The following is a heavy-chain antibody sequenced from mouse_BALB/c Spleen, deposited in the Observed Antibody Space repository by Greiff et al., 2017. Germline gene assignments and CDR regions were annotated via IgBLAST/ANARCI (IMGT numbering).Heavy chain of an antibody. CDR1: GFTFSSYY. V-gene: IGHV5-6-2*01. D-gene: IGHD2-1*01. CDR2: INSNGGST. J-gene: IGHJ2*01. CDR3: ARHYGNYFDY. Sequence: DVMLVESGGGLVKLGGSLKLSCAASGFTFSSYYMSWVRQTPEKRLELVAAINSNGGSTYYPDTVKGRFTISRDNAKNTLYLQMSSLKSEDTALYYCARHYGNYFDYWGQGTTLTVSS.